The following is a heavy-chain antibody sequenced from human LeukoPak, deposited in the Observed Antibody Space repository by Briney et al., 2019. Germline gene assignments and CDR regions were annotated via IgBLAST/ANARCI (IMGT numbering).Heavy chain of an antibody. D-gene: IGHD2-21*01. CDR3: ARDSSEFRSLIPH. Sequence: SVKVSCKASGGTFSSHAISWVRQAPGQGLEWMGGIIPIFGTAKYAQKFQGRVTITADKSTSTAYMELSSLRSEDTAVYYCARDSSEFRSLIPHWGQGTLVTVSS. CDR1: GGTFSSHA. CDR2: IIPIFGTA. V-gene: IGHV1-69*06. J-gene: IGHJ1*01.